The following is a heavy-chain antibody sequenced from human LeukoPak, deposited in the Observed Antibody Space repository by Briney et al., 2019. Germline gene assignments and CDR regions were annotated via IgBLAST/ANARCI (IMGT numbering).Heavy chain of an antibody. CDR2: IYYSGST. V-gene: IGHV4-39*01. J-gene: IGHJ4*02. D-gene: IGHD2-15*01. CDR1: GGSISSSSYY. Sequence: SETLSLTCTVSGGSISSSSYYWGWIRQPPGKGLEWIGSIYYSGSTYYNPSLKSRVTISVDTSKNQFSLKLSSVTAADTAVYYCARFVRVVVVAATETHDYWSQGTLVTVSS. CDR3: ARFVRVVVVAATETHDY.